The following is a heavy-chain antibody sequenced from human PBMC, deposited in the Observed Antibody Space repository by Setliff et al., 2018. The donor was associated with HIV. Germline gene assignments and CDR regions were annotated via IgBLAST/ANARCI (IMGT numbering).Heavy chain of an antibody. J-gene: IGHJ4*02. D-gene: IGHD6-19*01. CDR3: ASTGYSSGWSFDY. V-gene: IGHV4-39*07. CDR2: IYYSGST. CDR1: GGSISSSSYY. Sequence: SETLSLTCTVSGGSISSSSYYWGWIRQPPGKGLEWIGSIYYSGSTYYNPSLKGRVTISVDTSKNQFSLKLSSVTAADTAVYYCASTGYSSGWSFDYWGQGTLVTSPQ.